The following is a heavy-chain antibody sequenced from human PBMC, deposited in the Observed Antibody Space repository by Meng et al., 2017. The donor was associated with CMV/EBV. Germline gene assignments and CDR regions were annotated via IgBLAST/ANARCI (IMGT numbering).Heavy chain of an antibody. V-gene: IGHV3-23*01. CDR1: FTFNNSA. D-gene: IGHD4-23*01. Sequence: FTFNNSAMGWVRQAPGKGLEWVSGIRYNGGSTYYADSVKGRFTISRDNSKNTLYLQMNSLRDEDTAVYYCAKDGGAGYGGNSDWFDPWGQGTLVTVSS. CDR2: IRYNGGST. CDR3: AKDGGAGYGGNSDWFDP. J-gene: IGHJ5*02.